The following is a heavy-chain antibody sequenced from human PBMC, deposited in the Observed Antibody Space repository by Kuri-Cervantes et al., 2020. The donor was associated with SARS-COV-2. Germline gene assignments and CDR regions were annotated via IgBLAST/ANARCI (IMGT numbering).Heavy chain of an antibody. CDR3: AGEQWLGPFDY. Sequence: SETLSLTCTVSGGSISSYYWSWIRQPPGKGLEWIGYIYYSGSTNYNPSLKSRVTIPVDTSKNQFSLKLSSVTAADTAVYYCAGEQWLGPFDYWGQGTLVTVSS. CDR2: IYYSGST. J-gene: IGHJ4*02. CDR1: GGSISSYY. V-gene: IGHV4-59*01. D-gene: IGHD6-19*01.